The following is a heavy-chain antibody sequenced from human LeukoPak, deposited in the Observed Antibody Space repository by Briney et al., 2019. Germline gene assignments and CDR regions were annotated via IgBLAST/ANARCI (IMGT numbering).Heavy chain of an antibody. CDR2: ISKNGRGT. CDR3: AKDQSEPLGQWRDY. Sequence: PGGSLRLSCAASGFTFSDYWMHLVRQAPGKGLVWVSPISKNGRGTSYAGSVKGRFTISRDNSKNTLYLQMNSLRAEDTAVYYCAKDQSEPLGQWRDYWGQGTLVTVSS. V-gene: IGHV3-74*01. J-gene: IGHJ4*02. CDR1: GFTFSDYW. D-gene: IGHD6-19*01.